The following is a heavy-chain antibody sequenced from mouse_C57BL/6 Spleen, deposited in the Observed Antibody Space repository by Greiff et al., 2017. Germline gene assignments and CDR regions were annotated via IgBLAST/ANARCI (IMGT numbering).Heavy chain of an antibody. CDR3: ARDYGSEGGLDY. J-gene: IGHJ2*01. V-gene: IGHV1-52*01. CDR2: IDPSDSET. CDR1: GYTFTSYW. Sequence: QVQLQQPGAELVRPGSSVKLSCKASGYTFTSYWMHWVKQRPIQGLEWIGNIDPSDSETHYNQKFKDKATLTVDKSSSTAYMQLSSLTSEDSAVYYRARDYGSEGGLDYWGQGTTLTVSS. D-gene: IGHD1-1*01.